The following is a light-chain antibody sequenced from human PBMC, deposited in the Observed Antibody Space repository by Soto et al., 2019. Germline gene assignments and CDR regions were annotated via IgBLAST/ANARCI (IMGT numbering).Light chain of an antibody. J-gene: IGLJ2*01. CDR3: QTWGSGIVV. CDR1: SGHSNYA. CDR2: LNSDGSH. Sequence: QAVVTQSPSAXXXXXXXXXLTCTLSSGHSNYAIAWHQQQSEKGPRYLMKLNSDGSHSKGDGIPDRFSGSSSGAERYLTISSLQSEDEADYYCQTWGSGIVVFGGGTKLTVL. V-gene: IGLV4-69*01.